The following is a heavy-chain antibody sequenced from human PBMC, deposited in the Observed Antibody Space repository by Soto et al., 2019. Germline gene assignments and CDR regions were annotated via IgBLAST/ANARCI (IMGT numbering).Heavy chain of an antibody. V-gene: IGHV1-18*04. CDR2: ISANSGST. J-gene: IGHJ5*02. D-gene: IGHD2-15*01. CDR1: GYTFTGDY. CDR3: ARVRSGVVVADNWFDP. Sequence: ASVQVSCQASGYTFTGDYMHWVRQAPGQGLEWMGWISANSGSTNYAQKLQGRVTMTTDTSTSTAYMELRSLRSDDTAVYYCARVRSGVVVADNWFDPWGQGTLVTVSS.